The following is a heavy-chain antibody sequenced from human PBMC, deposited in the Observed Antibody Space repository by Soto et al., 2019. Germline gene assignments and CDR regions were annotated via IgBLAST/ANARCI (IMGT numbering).Heavy chain of an antibody. V-gene: IGHV1-3*01. Sequence: ASVKVSCKASGYSFSGYGVHWVRRAPRQRFEWRGWINVAKGKTKYSQKFQGRVTVTRDTSASTVYMDLSGLRSEDTAVYYCTRDRAREGYFGMDVWGQGTTVTVSS. D-gene: IGHD5-12*01. CDR1: GYSFSGYG. J-gene: IGHJ6*02. CDR2: INVAKGKT. CDR3: TRDRAREGYFGMDV.